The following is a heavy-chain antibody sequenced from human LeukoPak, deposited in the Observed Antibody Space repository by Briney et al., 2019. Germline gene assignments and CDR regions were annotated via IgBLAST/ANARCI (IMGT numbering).Heavy chain of an antibody. CDR3: SIEGVHFDY. CDR1: AFTFSSYW. Sequence: GGSLRLSCTASAFTFSSYWMHWVRQAPGKGLVWVSHINSGGSSTSYADSVKGRFTISRDNAKNSLYLQMNSLRAEDTAVYYCSIEGVHFDYWGQGALVTVSS. CDR2: INSGGSST. V-gene: IGHV3-74*01. D-gene: IGHD2-21*01. J-gene: IGHJ4*02.